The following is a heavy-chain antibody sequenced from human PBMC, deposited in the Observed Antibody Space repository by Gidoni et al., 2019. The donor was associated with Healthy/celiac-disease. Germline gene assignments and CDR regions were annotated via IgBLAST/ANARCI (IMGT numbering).Heavy chain of an antibody. V-gene: IGHV1-69*02. CDR1: GGTFSSYT. CDR2: LKPILGIA. D-gene: IGHD5-18*01. Sequence: VKLVQSGAEVKKPGSSVKVSCKASGGTFSSYTISWVRQAPGHGLEWLRRLKPILGIANYAQKCKGRDTITADKSTSTAYMELRSLRSEDTAVYYCAGGDTAMVTGVYYDYGGMDVWGQGTTVTVSS. J-gene: IGHJ6*02. CDR3: AGGDTAMVTGVYYDYGGMDV.